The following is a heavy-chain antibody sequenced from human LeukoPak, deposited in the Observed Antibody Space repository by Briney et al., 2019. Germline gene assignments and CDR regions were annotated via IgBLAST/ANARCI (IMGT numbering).Heavy chain of an antibody. V-gene: IGHV4-39*01. CDR2: ISYSENT. D-gene: IGHD3-16*01. CDR1: GGSISSSSDY. CDR3: ARSTRIMITFGGVYDGFDI. J-gene: IGHJ3*02. Sequence: SETLSLTCTVSGGSISSSSDYWGFIRQPPGKGLEWIGSISYSENTYYNPSLKSRVTISVDTSKNQFSLKLSSVIAADTAVYYCARSTRIMITFGGVYDGFDIWGQGTMVTVSS.